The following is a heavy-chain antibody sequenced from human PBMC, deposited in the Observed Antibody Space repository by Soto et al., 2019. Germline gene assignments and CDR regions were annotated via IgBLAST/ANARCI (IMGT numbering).Heavy chain of an antibody. D-gene: IGHD5-18*01. Sequence: EVQLVESGGGLVQPGRSLRLSCVVSGFTFDGYAMHWVRQAPGKGLEWVSGISRNSDNIDYADSVKGRFTISRDNAKNSLYLPMNSLRPEDTALYYCAKDGGYTYGPKVYYFDYWGQGALVTVSS. V-gene: IGHV3-9*01. CDR1: GFTFDGYA. J-gene: IGHJ4*02. CDR3: AKDGGYTYGPKVYYFDY. CDR2: ISRNSDNI.